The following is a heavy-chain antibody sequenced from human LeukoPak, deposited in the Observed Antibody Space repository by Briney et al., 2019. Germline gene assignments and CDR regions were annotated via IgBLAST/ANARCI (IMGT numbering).Heavy chain of an antibody. CDR3: ARDSRPSYDSSGYYYPGDY. D-gene: IGHD3-22*01. Sequence: GASVKVSCKASGYTFTGYYMHWVRQVPGQGLEWMTIINPSGGSTSYAQKFQGRVTMTRDTSTSTVYMELSSLRSEDTAVYYCARDSRPSYDSSGYYYPGDYWGQGTLVTVSS. V-gene: IGHV1-46*01. CDR1: GYTFTGYY. J-gene: IGHJ4*02. CDR2: INPSGGST.